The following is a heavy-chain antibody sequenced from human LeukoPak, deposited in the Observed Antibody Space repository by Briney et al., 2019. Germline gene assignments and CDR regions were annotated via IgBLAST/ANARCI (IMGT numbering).Heavy chain of an antibody. CDR1: GFAFSSYA. CDR2: TSGSGGNP. Sequence: GGSLRRSCAASGFAFSSYAMSWVRQAPGHGLEWVSVTSGSGGNPYYADSVKGRFTISRDNSKNTVYLHMNSLRAEDTALYYCGKETGIILVRGAVDYWGQGTLVTVSS. V-gene: IGHV3-23*01. CDR3: GKETGIILVRGAVDY. D-gene: IGHD3-10*01. J-gene: IGHJ4*02.